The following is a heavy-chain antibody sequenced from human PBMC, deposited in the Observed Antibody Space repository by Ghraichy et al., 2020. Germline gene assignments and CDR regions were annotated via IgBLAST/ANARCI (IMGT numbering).Heavy chain of an antibody. CDR1: GFTFSGFG. CDR2: IQYDGNNK. Sequence: GGSLRLSCAVSGFTFSGFGMHWVRQAPGKGLEWVAVIQYDGNNKYYADSVKGRFTISRDNSKNTLYLQMNSLRAEDTAVYYCAKRALWYFDVWGRGSLVTVSS. J-gene: IGHJ2*01. CDR3: AKRALWYFDV. V-gene: IGHV3-30*02.